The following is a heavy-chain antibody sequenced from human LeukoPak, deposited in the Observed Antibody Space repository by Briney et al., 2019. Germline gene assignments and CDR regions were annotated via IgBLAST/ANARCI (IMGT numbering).Heavy chain of an antibody. CDR1: GFTFSDYY. CDR3: AKDGGTTIFGVVPSSYYYMDV. CDR2: ISSSGSTI. J-gene: IGHJ6*03. Sequence: GGSLRLSCAASGFTFSDYYMSWIRQAPGKGLEWVSYISSSGSTIYYADSVKGRFTISRDNAKNSLYLQMNSLRAEDTAVYFCAKDGGTTIFGVVPSSYYYMDVWGKGTTVTVSS. D-gene: IGHD3-3*01. V-gene: IGHV3-11*04.